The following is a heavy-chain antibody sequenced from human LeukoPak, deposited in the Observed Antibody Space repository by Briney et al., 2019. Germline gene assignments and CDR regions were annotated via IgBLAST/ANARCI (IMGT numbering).Heavy chain of an antibody. J-gene: IGHJ6*02. CDR2: ISSSGSTI. CDR3: ASLGATPDV. Sequence: GGSLRLSCAASGFTFSSYEMNWVRQPPGKGLGWVSYISSSGSTIYYADSVKGRFTTSRDNAKNSLYLQMNSLRAEDTAVYYYASLGATPDVWGQGTTVTVSS. CDR1: GFTFSSYE. V-gene: IGHV3-48*03. D-gene: IGHD1-26*01.